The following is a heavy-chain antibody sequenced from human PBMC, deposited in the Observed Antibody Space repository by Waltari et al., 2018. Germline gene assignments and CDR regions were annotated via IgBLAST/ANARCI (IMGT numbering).Heavy chain of an antibody. J-gene: IGHJ4*02. CDR3: TRDRGRGIYLDS. CDR2: VQASGRT. V-gene: IGHV4-4*02. Sequence: QLQLQQSGPGLVKPSESLSLTCAVSGDSMSSTDWWSWVRQSPGKGLEWIGQVQASGRTTYNPAFAGRVTVSIDTSNNKFSLAVPSPTAADSAMYYCTRDRGRGIYLDSWGQGILVTVSP. D-gene: IGHD2-15*01. CDR1: GDSMSSTDW.